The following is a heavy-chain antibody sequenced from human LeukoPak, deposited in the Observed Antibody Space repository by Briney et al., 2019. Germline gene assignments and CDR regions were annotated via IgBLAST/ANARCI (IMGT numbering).Heavy chain of an antibody. Sequence: GRSLRLSFSAAGFTSGDDAMHGGPEAPGKRPWWVSGISEDGINKYYADSVKARFTISRDNSNNTLFLQMNNLRADDTAVYYCAKDRETTASGTFDYWGQGALVTVSS. CDR1: GFTSGDDA. CDR3: AKDRETTASGTFDY. D-gene: IGHD6-13*01. J-gene: IGHJ4*02. CDR2: ISEDGINK. V-gene: IGHV3-30*18.